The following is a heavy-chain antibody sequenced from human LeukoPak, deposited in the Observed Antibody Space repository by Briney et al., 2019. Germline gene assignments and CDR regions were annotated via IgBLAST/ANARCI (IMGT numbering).Heavy chain of an antibody. J-gene: IGHJ6*02. Sequence: ASVKVSCKASGYTFTSYGISWVRQAPGQGLEWMGWISAYNGNTNYAQKLQGRVTMTTDTSTSTAYMELRSLRSDDTAVYYCARELDYDSSGYLYYYYYGMDVWGQGTTVTVSS. V-gene: IGHV1-18*01. CDR2: ISAYNGNT. CDR1: GYTFTSYG. CDR3: ARELDYDSSGYLYYYYYGMDV. D-gene: IGHD3-22*01.